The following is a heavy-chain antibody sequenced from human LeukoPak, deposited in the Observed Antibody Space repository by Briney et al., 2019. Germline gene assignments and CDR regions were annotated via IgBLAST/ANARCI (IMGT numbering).Heavy chain of an antibody. CDR2: ISSSSSYI. D-gene: IGHD1-26*01. CDR1: GFTFSSYS. CDR3: ASSGSYSLFYFDY. V-gene: IGHV3-21*01. J-gene: IGHJ4*02. Sequence: GGSLRLSCAASGFTFSSYSMNWVRQAPGKGLEWVSSISSSSSYIYYADSVKGRFTISRDNAKNSLYLQMNSLRAEDTAVYYCASSGSYSLFYFDYWGQGTLVTVSS.